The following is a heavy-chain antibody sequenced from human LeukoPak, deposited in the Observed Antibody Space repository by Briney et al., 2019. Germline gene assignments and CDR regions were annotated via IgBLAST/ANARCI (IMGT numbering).Heavy chain of an antibody. CDR2: IYYSGST. CDR1: GGSISSYY. J-gene: IGHJ6*03. Sequence: SETLSLTCTVSGGSISSYYWSWIRQPPGKGLEGIGYIYYSGSTNYNPSLKSRVTISVDTSKNQFSLKLTSVTAADTAVYYCARTTEGGYTYGYFYYYYMDVWGKGTTVTISS. V-gene: IGHV4-59*01. CDR3: ARTTEGGYTYGYFYYYYMDV. D-gene: IGHD5-18*01.